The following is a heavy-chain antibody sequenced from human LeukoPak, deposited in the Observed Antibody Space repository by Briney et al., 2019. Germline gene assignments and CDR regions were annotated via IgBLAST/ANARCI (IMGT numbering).Heavy chain of an antibody. V-gene: IGHV4-4*07. CDR3: ARGPFEYCSSTSCYTHYYYYYMDV. D-gene: IGHD2-2*02. CDR1: GGSISSYY. J-gene: IGHJ6*03. Sequence: PSETLSLTCTVSGGSISSYYWSWIRQPAGKGLEWIGRIYTSGSTNYNPSLKSRVTISVDTSKNQFSLKLSSVTAADTAVYYCARGPFEYCSSTSCYTHYYYYYMDVWGKGTTVTVSS. CDR2: IYTSGST.